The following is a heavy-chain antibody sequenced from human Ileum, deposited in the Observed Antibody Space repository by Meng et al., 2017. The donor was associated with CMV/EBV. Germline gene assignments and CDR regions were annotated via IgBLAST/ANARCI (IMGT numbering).Heavy chain of an antibody. CDR2: ISYDGSNK. J-gene: IGHJ6*02. V-gene: IGHV3-30-3*01. CDR3: ARGLQPRYSYYGMDV. D-gene: IGHD4-11*01. Sequence: GESLKIPCAAPGFTFSSYAMHWVRQAPGKGLEWVAVISYDGSNKYYADSVKGRFTISRDNSKNTLYLQMNSLGAEDTAVYYCARGLQPRYSYYGMDVWGQGTTVTVSS. CDR1: GFTFSSYA.